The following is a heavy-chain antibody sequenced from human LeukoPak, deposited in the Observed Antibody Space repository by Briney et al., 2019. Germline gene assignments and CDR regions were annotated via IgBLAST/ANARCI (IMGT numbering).Heavy chain of an antibody. D-gene: IGHD3-10*01. CDR1: GFTFNNYA. J-gene: IGHJ6*02. CDR3: GKRELWHGSGEDA. V-gene: IGHV3-23*01. Sequence: GGSLRLSCAPSGFTFNNYAMSWFRKTPGKGLEWVSAISGSGDRTYYAESVKGRFSISRDNSKNTLYLQMHSLRAEDTAVYYCGKRELWHGSGEDAWGQGTTVTVSS. CDR2: ISGSGDRT.